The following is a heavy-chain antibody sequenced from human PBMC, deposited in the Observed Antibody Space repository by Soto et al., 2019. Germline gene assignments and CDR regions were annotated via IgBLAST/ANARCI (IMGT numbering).Heavy chain of an antibody. J-gene: IGHJ5*01. D-gene: IGHD3-3*01. CDR2: ISHDEGNK. CDR1: EFTFSTYP. V-gene: IGHV3-30*14. CDR3: ARGAFDFWGGYSAINFIDS. Sequence: QVLLVESGGGVVQPGGSLRLSCAASEFTFSTYPMHWVRQAPGKGLEWVAVISHDEGNKYYGDSMKGRFTISRDNSKETLYLQMNSLGGVYTAVYYCARGAFDFWGGYSAINFIDSWGQGTLVTVAS.